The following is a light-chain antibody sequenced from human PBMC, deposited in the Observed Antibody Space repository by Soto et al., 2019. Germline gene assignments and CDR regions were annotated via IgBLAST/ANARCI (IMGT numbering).Light chain of an antibody. J-gene: IGLJ2*01. CDR2: VDGDGSH. Sequence: QSVLTQSPSASASLGASVKLTCTLSSEHSTFAITWHQQQPEKGHRYLMKVDGDGSHIKGDGIPDRFSGSSSGAERYLTISRLQSEDESDYYCQTWGTGIVVFGGGTKLTVL. V-gene: IGLV4-69*01. CDR3: QTWGTGIVV. CDR1: SEHSTFA.